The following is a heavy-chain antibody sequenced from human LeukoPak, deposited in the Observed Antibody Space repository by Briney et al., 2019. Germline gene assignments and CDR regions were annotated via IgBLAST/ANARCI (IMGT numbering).Heavy chain of an antibody. CDR3: ARHDYGDYGPFGFDY. J-gene: IGHJ4*02. CDR2: ISYDGSNK. CDR1: GFTFSSYA. Sequence: GGSLRLSCAASGFTFSSYAMLGVRQAPGKGLEWVAVISYDGSNKYYADSVKGRFTISRDNSKNTLYLQMNSLRAEDTAVYYCARHDYGDYGPFGFDYWGQGTLVTVSS. D-gene: IGHD4-17*01. V-gene: IGHV3-30*04.